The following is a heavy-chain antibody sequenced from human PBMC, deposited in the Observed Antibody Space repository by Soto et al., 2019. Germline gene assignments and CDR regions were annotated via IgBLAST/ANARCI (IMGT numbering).Heavy chain of an antibody. J-gene: IGHJ6*03. CDR1: GFTFVDYA. CDR2: ISWNSGSI. CDR3: AKDYCSSTSCPSYYYYYYMDV. D-gene: IGHD2-2*01. V-gene: IGHV3-9*01. Sequence: GGSLRHSCAASGFTFVDYAMHWVRQAPGKGLEWVSGISWNSGSIGYADSVKGRFTISRDNAKNSLYLQMNSLRAEDTALYYCAKDYCSSTSCPSYYYYYYMDVWGKGTTLTVSS.